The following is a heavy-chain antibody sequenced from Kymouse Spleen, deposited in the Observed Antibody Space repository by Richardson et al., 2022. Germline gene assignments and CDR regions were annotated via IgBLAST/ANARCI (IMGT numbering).Heavy chain of an antibody. CDR2: IKSKTDGGTT. Sequence: EVQLVESGGGLVKPGGSLRLSCAASGFTFSNAWMSWVRQAPGKGLEWVGRIKSKTDGGTTDYAAPVKGRFTISRDDSKNTLYLQMNSLKTEDTAVYYCTTYCTNGVCPYYYYGMDVWGQGTTVTVSS. D-gene: IGHD2-8*01. CDR3: TTYCTNGVCPYYYYGMDV. V-gene: IGHV3-15*01. J-gene: IGHJ6*02. CDR1: GFTFSNAW.